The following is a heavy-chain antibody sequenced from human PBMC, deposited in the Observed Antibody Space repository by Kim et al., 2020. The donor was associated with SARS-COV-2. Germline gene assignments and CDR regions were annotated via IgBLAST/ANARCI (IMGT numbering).Heavy chain of an antibody. V-gene: IGHV4-39*01. CDR2: IYYSGST. D-gene: IGHD3-22*01. Sequence: SETLSLTCTVSGGSISSSSYYWGWVRQPPGKGLEWIGSIYYSGSTYYNPSLKSRVTISVDTSKNQFSLKLSSVTAADTAVYYCASVGSGYYRGWDYWGQG. CDR3: ASVGSGYYRGWDY. CDR1: GGSISSSSYY. J-gene: IGHJ4*02.